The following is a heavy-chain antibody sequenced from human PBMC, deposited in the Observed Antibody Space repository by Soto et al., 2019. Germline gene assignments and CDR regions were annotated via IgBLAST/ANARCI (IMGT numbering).Heavy chain of an antibody. CDR3: SRDYDILTGYPLGAFDI. Sequence: GSLRLPCAASGFPFSSYSMNRVSQAPGEGPEWVSSISSSSSYIYYADSVKGRFTISRDNAKNSLYLQMNSLRAEDTAVYYCSRDYDILTGYPLGAFDIWGQGTMVTVSS. D-gene: IGHD3-9*01. V-gene: IGHV3-21*01. J-gene: IGHJ3*02. CDR2: ISSSSSYI. CDR1: GFPFSSYS.